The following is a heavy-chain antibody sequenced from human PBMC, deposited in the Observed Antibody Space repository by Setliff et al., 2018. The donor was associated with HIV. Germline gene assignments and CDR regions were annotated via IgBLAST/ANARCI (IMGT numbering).Heavy chain of an antibody. Sequence: PSETLSLTCTVSGGSMNSGAYYWSWIRQHPGKGLEWIGYIYSGGTTYYNSSLRSRVTISVDTSKNQFSLRLNSVTAADTAVYYCARGTWIQLSALALFDYWGQGTLVTVSS. D-gene: IGHD5-18*01. CDR2: IYSGGTT. CDR3: ARGTWIQLSALALFDY. CDR1: GGSMNSGAYY. J-gene: IGHJ4*02. V-gene: IGHV4-31*03.